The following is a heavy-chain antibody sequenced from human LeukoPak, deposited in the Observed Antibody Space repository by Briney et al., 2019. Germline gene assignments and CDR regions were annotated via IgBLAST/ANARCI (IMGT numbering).Heavy chain of an antibody. Sequence: ASVNVSCKASGYTFTSYYMHWVRQAPGQGLEWMGIINPSGGSTSYAQKFQGRGTMTRDASTSTVYMELRSLRSEDAAVYYCARGWGSYPRGDYWAQGPLVTVSS. D-gene: IGHD3-16*02. V-gene: IGHV1-46*01. CDR1: GYTFTSYY. CDR3: ARGWGSYPRGDY. J-gene: IGHJ4*02. CDR2: INPSGGST.